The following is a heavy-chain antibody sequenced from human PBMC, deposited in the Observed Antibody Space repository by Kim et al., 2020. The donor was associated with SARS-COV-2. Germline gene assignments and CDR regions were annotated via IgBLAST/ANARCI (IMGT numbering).Heavy chain of an antibody. V-gene: IGHV3-23*01. CDR1: GFTFTGYA. D-gene: IGHD3-10*01. CDR2: MDGSDGTT. CDR3: MKGGGGWIGDQ. J-gene: IGHJ4*02. Sequence: GGSLRLSCTTSGFTFTGYAMSWVRQAPGKGLEWVSSMDGSDGTTYYVDSGKGRFTISRDNSKNTLYVQMNSRRADDTGVYDGMKGGGGWIGDQGGQG.